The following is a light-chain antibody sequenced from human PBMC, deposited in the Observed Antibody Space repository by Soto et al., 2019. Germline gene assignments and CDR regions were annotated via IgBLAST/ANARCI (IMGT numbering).Light chain of an antibody. CDR2: GNT. CDR3: QSHDSSLSGSV. J-gene: IGLJ2*01. Sequence: QSALTQPPSVSGAPGQRVTISCTGSSSNIGAGYDVHWYQQLPGTAPKLLIYGNTNRPSGVPDRFAGSKSGTSASLAITGLQAEDEADYYCQSHDSSLSGSVFGGGTQLTVL. CDR1: SSNIGAGYD. V-gene: IGLV1-40*01.